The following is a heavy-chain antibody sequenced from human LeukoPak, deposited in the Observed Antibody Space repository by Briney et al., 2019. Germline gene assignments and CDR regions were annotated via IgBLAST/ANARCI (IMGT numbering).Heavy chain of an antibody. Sequence: GASVKVSCKASGGTFSSYAMNWVRQAPGQGLEWMGWINTNTGNPTYAQGFTGRFVFSLDTSVSTAYLQISSLKAEDTAVYYCARDQGVYCTNGVCQGFDPWGQGTLVTVSS. D-gene: IGHD2-8*01. CDR1: GGTFSSYA. CDR3: ARDQGVYCTNGVCQGFDP. J-gene: IGHJ5*02. V-gene: IGHV7-4-1*02. CDR2: INTNTGNP.